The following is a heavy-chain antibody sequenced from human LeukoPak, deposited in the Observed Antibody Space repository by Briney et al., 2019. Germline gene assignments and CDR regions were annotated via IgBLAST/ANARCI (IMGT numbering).Heavy chain of an antibody. D-gene: IGHD3-10*01. CDR2: INHSGST. Sequence: PSETLSLTCAAYGGSFSGYYWSWIRQPPGKGLEWIGEINHSGSTNYNPSLKSRVTISVDTSKNQFSLKLSSVTAADTAVHYCARVMVRGVIRPTYYGMDVWGQGTTVTVSS. CDR1: GGSFSGYY. CDR3: ARVMVRGVIRPTYYGMDV. J-gene: IGHJ6*02. V-gene: IGHV4-34*01.